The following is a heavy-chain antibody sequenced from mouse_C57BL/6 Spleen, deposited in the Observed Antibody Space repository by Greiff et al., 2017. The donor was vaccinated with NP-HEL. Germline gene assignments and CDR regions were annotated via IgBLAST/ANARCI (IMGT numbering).Heavy chain of an antibody. CDR1: GYTFTSYW. D-gene: IGHD2-1*01. V-gene: IGHV1-69*01. Sequence: QVQLQQPGAELVMPGASVKLSCKASGYTFTSYWMHWVKQRPGQGLEWIGVIDPSDSYTNYNQKFKGKSTLTVDKSSSTAYMHLSSLTSEDSAVYYCARRGNYGYAMDYWGQGTSVTVSS. J-gene: IGHJ4*01. CDR3: ARRGNYGYAMDY. CDR2: IDPSDSYT.